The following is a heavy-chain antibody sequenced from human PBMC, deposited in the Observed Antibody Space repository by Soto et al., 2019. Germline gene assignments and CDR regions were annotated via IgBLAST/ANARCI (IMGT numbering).Heavy chain of an antibody. V-gene: IGHV3-33*01. CDR1: GFTFSSYG. D-gene: IGHD3-22*01. CDR3: ARDKVLEDYYDSSGYSDGFDI. J-gene: IGHJ3*02. Sequence: PGGSLRLSCAASGFTFSSYGMHWVRQAPGKGLEWVAVIWYDGSNKYYADSVKGRFTISRDNSKNPLYLQMNSLRAEDTAVYYCARDKVLEDYYDSSGYSDGFDIWGQGTMVTVSS. CDR2: IWYDGSNK.